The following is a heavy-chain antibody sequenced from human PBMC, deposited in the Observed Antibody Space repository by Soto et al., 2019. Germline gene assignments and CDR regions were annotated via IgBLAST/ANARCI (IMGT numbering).Heavy chain of an antibody. CDR3: AKCMQAYWNYDAHHI. Sequence: GGSLRLSCAASGFTFSSYSMTWVRQAPGKGLEWVAHITASGGTTYYADSVKGRFTISRDTSTNTMYLQMNSLRAEDTALYYCAKCMQAYWNYDAHHIWGQGTMVTVS. J-gene: IGHJ3*02. D-gene: IGHD1-7*01. CDR1: GFTFSSYS. CDR2: ITASGGTT. V-gene: IGHV3-23*01.